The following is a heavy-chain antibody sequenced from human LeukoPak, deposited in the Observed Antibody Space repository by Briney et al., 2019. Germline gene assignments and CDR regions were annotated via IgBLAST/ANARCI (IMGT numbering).Heavy chain of an antibody. CDR1: GYTFSSSD. J-gene: IGHJ4*02. CDR2: MNPNSGNT. D-gene: IGHD2-2*02. CDR3: ARGVTYCSSTSCYTLDY. V-gene: IGHV1-8*01. Sequence: ASVKVSCKASGYTFSSSDINWVGQATGQGLEWMGWMNPNSGNTGYVQKFQGRVTMTRNTSISTAYMELSSLRSEDTAVYYCARGVTYCSSTSCYTLDYWGQGTLVTVSS.